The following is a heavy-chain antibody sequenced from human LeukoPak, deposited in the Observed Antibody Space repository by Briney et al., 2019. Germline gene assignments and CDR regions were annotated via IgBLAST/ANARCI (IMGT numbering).Heavy chain of an antibody. D-gene: IGHD3/OR15-3a*01. J-gene: IGHJ5*02. Sequence: SETLSLTCSVSGSSISSGYYWGWIRQPPGKGLEWIGSIYHSGSTYYNPSLRSRVTISVDTSKNQFSLKLSSVTAADTAVYYCARGRSRWTGYSNWFDPWGQGTLVTVSS. CDR2: IYHSGST. CDR3: ARGRSRWTGYSNWFDP. CDR1: GSSISSGYY. V-gene: IGHV4-38-2*02.